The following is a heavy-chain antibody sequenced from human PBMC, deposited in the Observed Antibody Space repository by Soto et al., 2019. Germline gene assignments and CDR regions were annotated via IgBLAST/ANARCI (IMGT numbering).Heavy chain of an antibody. D-gene: IGHD3-22*01. CDR2: IYPADSDT. V-gene: IGHV5-51*01. J-gene: IGHJ4*02. CDR1: GYTFTNYW. CDR3: VRPDSSGYYVY. Sequence: GESLKISCEVSGYTFTNYWIGWVRQMPGKGLEWMAIIYPADSDTRYSPSFQGQVTISADKSISTAYLQWSSLKASDTAMYYCVRPDSSGYYVYWGQGTPVTVSS.